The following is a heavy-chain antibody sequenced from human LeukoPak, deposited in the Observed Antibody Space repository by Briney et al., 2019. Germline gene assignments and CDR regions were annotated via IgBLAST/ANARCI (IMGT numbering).Heavy chain of an antibody. Sequence: SLRLSCAASGFTFDDYAMHWARQAPGKGLEWVSGISWNSGSIGYADSVKGRFTISRDNAKNSLYLQMNSLRAEDTALYYCAKEAPRTRGYYYYMDVWGKGTTVTVSS. V-gene: IGHV3-9*01. CDR1: GFTFDDYA. J-gene: IGHJ6*03. CDR2: ISWNSGSI. CDR3: AKEAPRTRGYYYYMDV. D-gene: IGHD1-14*01.